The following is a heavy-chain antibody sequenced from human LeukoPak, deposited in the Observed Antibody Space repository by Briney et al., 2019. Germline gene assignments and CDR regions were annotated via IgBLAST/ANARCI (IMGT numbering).Heavy chain of an antibody. V-gene: IGHV3-20*04. CDR1: GFRFSNYA. CDR3: ARRAGAYSHPYDY. J-gene: IGHJ4*02. Sequence: GGSLRLSCVASGFRFSNYAMSWVRQAPGKGLEWVSGINWNGGSTGYADSVKGRFTISRDNSKNTLYLQMNGLRAEDTAVYYCARRAGAYSHPYDYWGQGTLVTVSS. CDR2: INWNGGST. D-gene: IGHD4/OR15-4a*01.